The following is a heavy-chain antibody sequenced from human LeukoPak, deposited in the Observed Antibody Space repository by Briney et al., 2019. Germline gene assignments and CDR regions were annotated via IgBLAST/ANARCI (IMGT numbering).Heavy chain of an antibody. CDR3: ARGSYCSGGSCYYYYYMDV. J-gene: IGHJ6*03. Sequence: ASVKVSCKASGYTFTSYDINWVRQATGQGLEWMGWMNPNSGNTGYAQKFQGRVTMTRYTSISTAYMELSSLRSEDTAVYYCARGSYCSGGSCYYYYYMDVWGKGTTVTVSS. CDR1: GYTFTSYD. V-gene: IGHV1-8*01. D-gene: IGHD2-15*01. CDR2: MNPNSGNT.